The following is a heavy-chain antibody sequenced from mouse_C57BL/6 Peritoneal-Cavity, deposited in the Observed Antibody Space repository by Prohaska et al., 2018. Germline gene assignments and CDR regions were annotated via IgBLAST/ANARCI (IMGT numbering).Heavy chain of an antibody. D-gene: IGHD2-14*01. V-gene: IGHV1-61*01. Sequence: RPGSSMKMSSKASGNTFTSSWMVWVKQRPGQGSECRGDIYSSGNETHDNPKLKDKATLTGDRSCSTAYMHLSSLTSEESAFYDSAREYEFDYWGQGTTLSVSS. CDR1: GNTFTSSW. J-gene: IGHJ2*01. CDR3: AREYEFDY. CDR2: IYSSGNET.